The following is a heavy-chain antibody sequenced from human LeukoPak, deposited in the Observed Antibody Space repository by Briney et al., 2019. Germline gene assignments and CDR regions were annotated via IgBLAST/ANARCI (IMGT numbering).Heavy chain of an antibody. Sequence: ASVKVSCKASGYTFTGYYIHWVRQAPGQGLEWMGRINPNSGGTDSTQNFQGRVTMTRDTSMNTAYMEFSSLRSDDTALYYCARDLPGISSATDAFDMWGQGTMVTVSS. CDR2: INPNSGGT. CDR3: ARDLPGISSATDAFDM. V-gene: IGHV1-2*06. CDR1: GYTFTGYY. J-gene: IGHJ3*02. D-gene: IGHD1-14*01.